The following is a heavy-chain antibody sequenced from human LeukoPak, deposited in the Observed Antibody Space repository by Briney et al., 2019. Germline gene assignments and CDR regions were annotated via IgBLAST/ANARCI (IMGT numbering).Heavy chain of an antibody. J-gene: IGHJ4*02. V-gene: IGHV3-9*01. CDR3: AKVSAAGPSGGFDY. D-gene: IGHD6-13*01. CDR1: GFTFDDYA. Sequence: GRSLRLSCAASGFTFDDYAMHWVRQAPGKGLEWVSGISWNSGSIGYADSVKGRFTISRDNAKNSLYLQMNSLRAEDTALYYCAKVSAAGPSGGFDYWGQGTLVTVSS. CDR2: ISWNSGSI.